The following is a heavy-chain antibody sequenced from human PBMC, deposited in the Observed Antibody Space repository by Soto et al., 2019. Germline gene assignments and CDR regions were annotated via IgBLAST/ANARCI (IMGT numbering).Heavy chain of an antibody. CDR2: INHSGST. Sequence: PSQTLSLTSAVDGGSLSGYYRSCIRHPPGKGREWIGEINHSGSTNYNPCPKSRVTISVDTSKKQFSLKLSSVTAADTAVSYCARGSPFVSTTGFCYYHYCMHFWGPGTTVTVSS. J-gene: IGHJ6*02. D-gene: IGHD5-12*01. CDR1: GGSLSGYY. CDR3: ARGSPFVSTTGFCYYHYCMHF. V-gene: IGHV4-34*01.